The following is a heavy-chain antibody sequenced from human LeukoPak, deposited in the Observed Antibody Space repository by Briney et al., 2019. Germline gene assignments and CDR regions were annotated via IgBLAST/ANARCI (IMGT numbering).Heavy chain of an antibody. D-gene: IGHD1-1*01. CDR2: INTNIGNS. Sequence: ASVKVSCTASGYTFTNYAISWVRQAPGQGLEWVGWINTNIGNSTYAQGFTGRFVFSLDTSVSTAYLQISSLKAEDTAVYYCARHWRLFDFWGQGTLVTVSS. CDR1: GYTFTNYA. J-gene: IGHJ4*02. CDR3: ARHWRLFDF. V-gene: IGHV7-4-1*02.